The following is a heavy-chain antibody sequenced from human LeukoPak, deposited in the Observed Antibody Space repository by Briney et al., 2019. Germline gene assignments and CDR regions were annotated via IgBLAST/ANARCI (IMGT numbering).Heavy chain of an antibody. CDR3: ARGMTMARGNYRGRDDAFDI. J-gene: IGHJ3*02. Sequence: KASETLSLTCTLSGGSISSFYWSWIRQSPGKGLEWIGHIYCGNTKYNPSLESRVSISAETSKKQFSLKMTSVTVADTAVYYCARGMTMARGNYRGRDDAFDIWGPGTGVTVSS. CDR1: GGSISSFY. CDR2: IYCGNT. D-gene: IGHD3-10*01. V-gene: IGHV4-59*01.